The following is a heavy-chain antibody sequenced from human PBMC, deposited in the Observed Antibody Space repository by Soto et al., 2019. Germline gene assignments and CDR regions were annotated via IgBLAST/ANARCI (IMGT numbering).Heavy chain of an antibody. D-gene: IGHD5-12*01. CDR2: IRSKTNDYAT. CDR3: TRPKNELRFYSYNGTDV. CDR1: GLTFSDSA. J-gene: IGHJ6*02. Sequence: EVQLVESGGGLVQPGGSLKLSCAASGLTFSDSAIHWVRQASGKGLEWVRRIRSKTNDYATTYAASVKGRFTISRDDSKNTAYLQMNSLKTEDTAVYHCTRPKNELRFYSYNGTDVWGQGTTVTVSS. V-gene: IGHV3-73*02.